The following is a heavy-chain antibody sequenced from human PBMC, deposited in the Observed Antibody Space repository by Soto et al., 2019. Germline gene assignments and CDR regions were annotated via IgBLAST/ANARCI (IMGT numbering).Heavy chain of an antibody. CDR1: GFTFSDYW. CDR2: IKPDGSQK. D-gene: IGHD3-16*01. Sequence: DVQLVESAGGLVQPGGSLRLSCAASGFTFSDYWMTWVRQTPGRGLEWVATIKPDGSQKYYVDSVKGRFSISRDNAKNSLYLQMDYLRADDTAVFYCARLLGAVPLDFWGQGAMVTVSS. CDR3: ARLLGAVPLDF. V-gene: IGHV3-7*01. J-gene: IGHJ4*02.